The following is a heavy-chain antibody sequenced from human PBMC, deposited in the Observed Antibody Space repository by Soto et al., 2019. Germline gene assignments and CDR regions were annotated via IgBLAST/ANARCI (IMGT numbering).Heavy chain of an antibody. CDR1: GYTIASNG. D-gene: IGHD1-7*01. CDR3: SRAGVGTTGNDGMDV. J-gene: IGHJ6*02. V-gene: IGHV1-18*01. Sequence: SVMVSCKASGYTIASNGISWVRQATGQGLEGMGWISAYNGNTNYAQKLQGRVTMTTDTSTSTAYMELRSLRSDDTGVYYCSRAGVGTTGNDGMDVWGQGTTVTVSS. CDR2: ISAYNGNT.